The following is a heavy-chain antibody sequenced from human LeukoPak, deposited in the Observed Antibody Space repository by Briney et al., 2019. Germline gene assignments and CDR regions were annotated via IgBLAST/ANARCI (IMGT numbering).Heavy chain of an antibody. D-gene: IGHD3-22*01. Sequence: SQTLSLTCIVSGGSISSSSYYWGRIRHPPGKGLEWTGSIYYSGSTYYNPSLKSRVAISVDTSKNQFSLKLSSVTAADTAVYSCARRPYDSSGYYYVNWFFDVWGRGTLVTVSS. J-gene: IGHJ2*01. CDR2: IYYSGST. V-gene: IGHV4-39*01. CDR3: ARRPYDSSGYYYVNWFFDV. CDR1: GGSISSSSYY.